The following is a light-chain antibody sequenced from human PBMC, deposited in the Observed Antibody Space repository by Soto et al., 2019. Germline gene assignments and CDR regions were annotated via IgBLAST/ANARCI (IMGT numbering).Light chain of an antibody. CDR3: QQRSNWPSIT. J-gene: IGKJ5*01. Sequence: EIVLTQSPATLSLSPGERATLSCRASQSVSSYLAWYQQKPGQAPRLLISDASNRATGIPVRFSGSGSGTDFTLTISRLEAEDSAVYYCQQRSNWPSITFGQGTRLEIK. CDR2: DAS. CDR1: QSVSSY. V-gene: IGKV3-11*01.